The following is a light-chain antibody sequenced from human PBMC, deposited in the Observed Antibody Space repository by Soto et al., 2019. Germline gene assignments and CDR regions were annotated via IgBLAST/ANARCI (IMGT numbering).Light chain of an antibody. J-gene: IGLJ1*01. CDR3: SSYTSASTLLYL. Sequence: QSALTQPASVSGSPGQSITISCTGTSSDVGGYNYVSWYQQHPGIAPKLLIYGVTNRPSGVYTRFSGSKSGNTASLTISGLQAEDEADYHCSSYTSASTLLYLFGTGTKLTVL. CDR2: GVT. V-gene: IGLV2-14*01. CDR1: SSDVGGYNY.